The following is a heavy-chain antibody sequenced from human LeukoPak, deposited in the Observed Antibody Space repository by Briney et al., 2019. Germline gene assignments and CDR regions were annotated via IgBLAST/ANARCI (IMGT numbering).Heavy chain of an antibody. CDR3: ARDQGAPYYYDSSGLDY. CDR1: GGSISSYY. J-gene: IGHJ4*02. CDR2: IYYSGST. V-gene: IGHV4-59*01. Sequence: KTSETLSLTCTVSGGSISSYYCSWIRQPPGKGLEWIGYIYYSGSTNYNPSLKSRVTISVDTSKNQFSLKLSSVTAADTAVYYCARDQGAPYYYDSSGLDYWGQGTLVTVSS. D-gene: IGHD3-22*01.